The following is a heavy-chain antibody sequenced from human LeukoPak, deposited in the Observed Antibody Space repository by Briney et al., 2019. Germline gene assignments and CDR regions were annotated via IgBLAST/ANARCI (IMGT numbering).Heavy chain of an antibody. V-gene: IGHV3-30*03. CDR2: ISYDGSNK. CDR3: ASRGRAFDI. CDR1: GFTFSSYG. J-gene: IGHJ3*02. Sequence: PGRSLRLSCAASGFTFSSYGMHWVRQAPGKGLEWVAVISYDGSNKYYADSVKGRFTISRDNSKNSLYPQMNSLRAEDTAVYYCASRGRAFDIWGQGTMVTVSS. D-gene: IGHD3-10*01.